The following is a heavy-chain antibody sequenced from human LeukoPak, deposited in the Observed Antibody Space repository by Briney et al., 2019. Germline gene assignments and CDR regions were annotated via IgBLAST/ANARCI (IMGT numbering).Heavy chain of an antibody. D-gene: IGHD3-22*01. V-gene: IGHV3-30*02. CDR1: GFLFRTYG. J-gene: IGHJ3*02. Sequence: GGSLRLSCAASGFLFRTYGMIWVRQPPGKGLGWVALIRYDGNNKYYADSVKGRFTISRDNSKNMLFLQMNSLRAEDTAIYYCAKDLGVYYDTSGHDFDIWGQGTMVTVSS. CDR2: IRYDGNNK. CDR3: AKDLGVYYDTSGHDFDI.